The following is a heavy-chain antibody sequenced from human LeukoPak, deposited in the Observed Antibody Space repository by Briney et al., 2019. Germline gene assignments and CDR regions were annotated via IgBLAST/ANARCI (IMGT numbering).Heavy chain of an antibody. CDR1: GFTFSSYG. D-gene: IGHD2-2*01. J-gene: IGHJ5*02. V-gene: IGHV3-48*04. Sequence: PGGSLRLSCAASGFTFSSYGMNWARQAPGKGLEWVSYISISGTAIQYADSLEGRFTISRDNAKNSLYLQMNSLRAEDTAVYYCASLIVVVPAAMGNWFDPWGQGTLVTVSS. CDR2: ISISGTAI. CDR3: ASLIVVVPAAMGNWFDP.